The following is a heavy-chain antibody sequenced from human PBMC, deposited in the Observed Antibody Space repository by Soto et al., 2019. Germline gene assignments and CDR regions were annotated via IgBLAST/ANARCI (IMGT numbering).Heavy chain of an antibody. CDR2: ISGSGGST. D-gene: IGHD3-3*01. J-gene: IGHJ6*02. CDR1: GFTFSSYA. CDR3: AKEGFLERGGYYYYGMDV. Sequence: PGGSLRLSCAASGFTFSSYAMSWVRQAPGKGLEWVSAISGSGGSTYYADSVKGRFTISRDNSKNTLYLQMNSLRAEDTAVYYCAKEGFLERGGYYYYGMDVWGQGTTVTVSS. V-gene: IGHV3-23*01.